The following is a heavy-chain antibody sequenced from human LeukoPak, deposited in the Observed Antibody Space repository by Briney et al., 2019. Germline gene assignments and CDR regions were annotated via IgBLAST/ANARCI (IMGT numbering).Heavy chain of an antibody. CDR1: GFTFSGYG. CDR3: ARFGVSDAFDI. D-gene: IGHD3-10*01. Sequence: GGSLRLSCAASGFTFSGYGMHWVRQAPGKGLEWVAVIWYDGSNKYYADSVKGRFTISRDNSKNTLYLQMNSLRAEDTAVYYCARFGVSDAFDIWGQGTMVTVSS. V-gene: IGHV3-33*01. J-gene: IGHJ3*02. CDR2: IWYDGSNK.